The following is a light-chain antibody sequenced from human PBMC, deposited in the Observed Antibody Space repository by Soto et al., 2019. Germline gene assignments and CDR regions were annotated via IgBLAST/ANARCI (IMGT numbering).Light chain of an antibody. J-gene: IGLJ2*01. V-gene: IGLV2-14*01. CDR3: SSYSSSITVV. CDR2: EVS. CDR1: SIDVGAYNY. Sequence: QSVLTQPASVSGSPGQSITISRTGTSIDVGAYNYVSWYQQHPGKAPKLMIYEVSNRPSGVSNRFSGSKSGNTASLTISGLQAEDEADYYCSSYSSSITVVFGGGTKVTVL.